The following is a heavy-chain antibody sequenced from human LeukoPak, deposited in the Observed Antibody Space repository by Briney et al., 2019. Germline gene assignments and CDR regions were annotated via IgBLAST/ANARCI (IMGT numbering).Heavy chain of an antibody. CDR1: GFTFGNYW. J-gene: IGHJ4*02. V-gene: IGHV3-7*01. D-gene: IGHD4-11*01. CDR3: ARLDYSRVYVY. Sequence: GGSLRLSCAASGFTFGNYWMSWVRQAPGKGLEWVANIHKDGSETYFVDSVKDRFTMSRDNAENSLSLQMSSLKAEDTAIYYCARLDYSRVYVYWGQGTLVTVSS. CDR2: IHKDGSET.